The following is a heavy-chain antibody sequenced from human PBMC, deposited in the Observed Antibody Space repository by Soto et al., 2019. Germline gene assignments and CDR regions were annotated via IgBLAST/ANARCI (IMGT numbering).Heavy chain of an antibody. D-gene: IGHD6-13*01. CDR2: ISSSTRHT. CDR3: ARGRGAAADDFDF. J-gene: IGHJ4*02. Sequence: QVQLVESGGGLVKPGGSLRLSCAVSGFTFSDYYMTWIRQAPGKGLEWVSYISSSTRHTNYADSVKGRFTISRDNANISLFLQMNLLRAEHSAAYDCARGRGAAADDFDFWGQGTLVTVSS. V-gene: IGHV3-11*05. CDR1: GFTFSDYY.